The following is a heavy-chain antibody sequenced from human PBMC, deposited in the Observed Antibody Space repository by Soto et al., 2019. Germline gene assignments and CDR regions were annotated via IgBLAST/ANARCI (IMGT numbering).Heavy chain of an antibody. V-gene: IGHV3-7*01. D-gene: IGHD1-26*01. CDR1: GFTFSSYW. J-gene: IGHJ6*02. Sequence: EVQLVESGGGLVQPGGSLRLSCAASGFTFSSYWMSWVRQAPGKGLEWVANIKQDGSEKYYVDSVKGRFTISRDNAKNSLYLQMDSLRDEDTAVYYCARDPSIVGTDAEEYYYYYGMDVWGQGTRVTVSS. CDR3: ARDPSIVGTDAEEYYYYYGMDV. CDR2: IKQDGSEK.